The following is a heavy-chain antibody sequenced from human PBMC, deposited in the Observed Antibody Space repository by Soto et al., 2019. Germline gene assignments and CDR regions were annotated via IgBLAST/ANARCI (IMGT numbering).Heavy chain of an antibody. CDR1: ADYITSSTYY. CDR2: LSYGGST. J-gene: IGHJ5*02. Sequence: SETLSLTCTVSADYITSSTYYWGWIRQPPGKGLDWIGGLSYGGSTYYNPSLKSRVAIFVDTSSNQFSLKLSSLTAADTAVYYCARRIATAASWFDPWGQGTLVTVSS. V-gene: IGHV4-39*01. CDR3: ARRIATAASWFDP. D-gene: IGHD6-25*01.